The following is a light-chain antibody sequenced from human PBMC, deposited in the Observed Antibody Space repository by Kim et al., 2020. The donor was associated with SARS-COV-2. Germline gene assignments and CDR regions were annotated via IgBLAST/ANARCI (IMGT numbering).Light chain of an antibody. CDR3: NSRDSNDYVV. Sequence: VLTQDPAVSVALGQTVRITCQGDSLRSYYATWYQQKPGQAPKVVIYGKDNRPSGVPDRFSGSSSGNTAYLTITGTQAGDEADYYCNSRDSNDYVVFGGGTQLTVL. CDR1: SLRSYY. J-gene: IGLJ2*01. CDR2: GKD. V-gene: IGLV3-19*01.